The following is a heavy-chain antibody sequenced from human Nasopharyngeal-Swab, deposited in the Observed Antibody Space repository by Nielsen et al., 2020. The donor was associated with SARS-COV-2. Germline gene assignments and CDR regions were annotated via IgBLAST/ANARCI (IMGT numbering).Heavy chain of an antibody. V-gene: IGHV3-11*01. CDR2: ISSSGSTI. D-gene: IGHD3-3*01. J-gene: IGHJ5*02. Sequence: LSLTCAASGFPFLDYYMSWIRQAPGKGLEWVSYISSSGSTIYYADSVKGRFTISRDNAKNSLYLQMNSLRAEDTAVYYCARDKFWSGYYSWFDPWGQGTLVTVSS. CDR3: ARDKFWSGYYSWFDP. CDR1: GFPFLDYY.